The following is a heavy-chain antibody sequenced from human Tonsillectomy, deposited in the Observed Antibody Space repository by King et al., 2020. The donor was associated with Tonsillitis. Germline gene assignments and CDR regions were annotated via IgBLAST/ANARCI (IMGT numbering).Heavy chain of an antibody. J-gene: IGHJ4*02. D-gene: IGHD2-8*01. CDR2: IRSKANNYAT. CDR1: GFPFSGSD. Sequence: VQLVESGGGLVQPGGSLKLSCAASGFPFSGSDFHWVRQASGKGLVWVGGIRSKANNYATALAESLKGRFTVSRDDSTNTAYLQMDKLETEDTAVYYCSRLGPYLCTNDCHFDLWGQGTAVIVSS. V-gene: IGHV3-73*02. CDR3: SRLGPYLCTNDCHFDL.